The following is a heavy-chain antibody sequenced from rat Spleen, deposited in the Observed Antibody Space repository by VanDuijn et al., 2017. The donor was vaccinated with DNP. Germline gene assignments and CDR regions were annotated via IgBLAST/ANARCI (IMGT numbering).Heavy chain of an antibody. V-gene: IGHV5S23*01. CDR1: GFTFSDYA. CDR3: ARHDGTEGIDFDY. CDR2: ITNSGGST. D-gene: IGHD1-11*01. J-gene: IGHJ2*01. Sequence: EVQLVESGGGLVQPGRSLKLSCAASGFTFSDYAMAWVRQAPTKGLEWVASITNSGGSTYYRDSVKGRFTISRDNAKSTLYLQMDSLRSEDTATYYCARHDGTEGIDFDYWGQGVMVTVSS.